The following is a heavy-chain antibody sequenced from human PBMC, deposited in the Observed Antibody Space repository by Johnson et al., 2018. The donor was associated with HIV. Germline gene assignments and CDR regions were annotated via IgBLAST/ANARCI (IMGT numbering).Heavy chain of an antibody. V-gene: IGHV3-11*04. CDR2: VSSGGSPI. Sequence: QVQLVESGGDLVKPGGSLRLSCVASGFVFSDSHMSWIRQAPGKGLGGISYVSSGGSPIYYADSGKGRFTISRDNSKNTLSLQMNSLRAEDTAVYYCARGYYYDSSGSDDAFDIWGQGTMVTVSS. J-gene: IGHJ3*02. D-gene: IGHD3-22*01. CDR3: ARGYYYDSSGSDDAFDI. CDR1: GFVFSDSH.